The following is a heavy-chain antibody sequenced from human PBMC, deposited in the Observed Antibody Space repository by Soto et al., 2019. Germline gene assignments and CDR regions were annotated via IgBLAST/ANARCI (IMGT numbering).Heavy chain of an antibody. CDR2: IYSGGST. CDR1: GFTVSSNY. J-gene: IGHJ6*04. Sequence: EVQLVESGGGLVQPGGSLRLSCAASGFTVSSNYMSWVRQAPGKGLEWVSVIYSGGSTYYADSVKGRFTISRDNSKNTLYLQMNSLRAEDTAVYYCARVSRIVVVPAAIGTPVLWGKGTTVTVSS. D-gene: IGHD2-2*02. V-gene: IGHV3-66*01. CDR3: ARVSRIVVVPAAIGTPVL.